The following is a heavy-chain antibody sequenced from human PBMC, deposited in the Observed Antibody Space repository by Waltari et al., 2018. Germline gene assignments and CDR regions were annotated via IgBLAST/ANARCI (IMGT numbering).Heavy chain of an antibody. J-gene: IGHJ4*02. Sequence: EVQLLESGGGLVQPGGSLRLSCAASGFTFSSYAMSWVRQAPGKGLEWVSAISGSGGSTDYADSVKGRFTISRYNSKNTLYLQMNSLRAEDTAVYYCAKGFFGVVIMVDYWGQGTLVTVSS. CDR3: AKGFFGVVIMVDY. V-gene: IGHV3-23*01. CDR2: ISGSGGST. CDR1: GFTFSSYA. D-gene: IGHD3-3*01.